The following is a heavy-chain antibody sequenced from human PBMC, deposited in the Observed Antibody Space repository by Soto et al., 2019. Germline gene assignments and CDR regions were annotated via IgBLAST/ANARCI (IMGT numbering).Heavy chain of an antibody. CDR2: INHSGST. CDR1: GGSFSGYY. D-gene: IGHD6-13*01. Sequence: QVQLQQWGAGLLKPSETLSLTCAVYGGSFSGYYWSWIRQPPGKGLEWIGEINHSGSTNYNPSLKSRVTISVDTSKNHFSLKLSSVTAADTAVYYCAIIAAAGSGEFDYWGQGTLVTVSS. V-gene: IGHV4-34*01. CDR3: AIIAAAGSGEFDY. J-gene: IGHJ4*02.